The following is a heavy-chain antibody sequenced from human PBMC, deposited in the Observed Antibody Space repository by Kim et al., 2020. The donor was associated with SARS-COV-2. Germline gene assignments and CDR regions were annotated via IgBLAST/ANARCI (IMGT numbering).Heavy chain of an antibody. CDR1: GFTFSSYS. V-gene: IGHV3-21*01. D-gene: IGHD3-22*01. J-gene: IGHJ4*02. Sequence: GGSLRLSCAASGFTFSSYSMNWVRQAPGKGLEWVSSISSSSSYIYYADSVKGRFTISRDNAKNSLYLQMNSLRAEDTAVYYCARSPPIVVVMSYFDYWGQGTLVTVSS. CDR3: ARSPPIVVVMSYFDY. CDR2: ISSSSSYI.